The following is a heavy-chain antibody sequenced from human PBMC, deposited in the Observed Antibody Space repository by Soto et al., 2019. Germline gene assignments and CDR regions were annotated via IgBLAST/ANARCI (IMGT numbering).Heavy chain of an antibody. J-gene: IGHJ4*02. Sequence: HVQLVESGGGVVQPGRSLRLSCSASGFIYSSCAMHWVRQVPGKGLEWLAVVSHDGTLYPYADSVKGRFTISRDNSRKMLYLQMNSLRPDDTAVYYCVKDRSDTGSFDYWGQGTLVTVSS. V-gene: IGHV3-30*18. CDR2: VSHDGTLY. CDR3: VKDRSDTGSFDY. CDR1: GFIYSSCA.